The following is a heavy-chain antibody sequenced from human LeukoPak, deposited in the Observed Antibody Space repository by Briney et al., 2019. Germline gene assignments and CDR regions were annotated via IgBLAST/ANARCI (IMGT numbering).Heavy chain of an antibody. V-gene: IGHV3-30*18. CDR3: AKVATSGGLPD. CDR2: ISYDGSNK. CDR1: GFTFSSYG. Sequence: PGGSLRLSCAASGFTFSSYGMHWVRQAPGKGLEWVAVISYDGSNKYYADSVKGRFTISRDNSKNTLYLHMNSLRAEDTAVYYCAKVATSGGLPDWGQGTLVTVSS. J-gene: IGHJ4*02. D-gene: IGHD1-26*01.